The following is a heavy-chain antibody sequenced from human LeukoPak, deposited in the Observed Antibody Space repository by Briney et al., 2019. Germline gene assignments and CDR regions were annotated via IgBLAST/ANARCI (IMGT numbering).Heavy chain of an antibody. Sequence: SETLSLTCAVYGGSFSGYYWSWIRQPPGKGLVWIGQINHSGSTNYNPSLKSRVTISVDTSKNQFSLKLSSVTAADTAVYYCARVGIVGSGNWFDPWGQGTLVTDSS. CDR1: GGSFSGYY. CDR3: ARVGIVGSGNWFDP. V-gene: IGHV4-34*01. CDR2: INHSGST. D-gene: IGHD2-2*03. J-gene: IGHJ5*02.